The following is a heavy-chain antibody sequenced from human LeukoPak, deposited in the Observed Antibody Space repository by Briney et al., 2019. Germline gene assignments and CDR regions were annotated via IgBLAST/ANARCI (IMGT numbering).Heavy chain of an antibody. Sequence: SETLSLTCTVSGGSISSYYWSWIRQPPGKGLEWIGEINHSGSTNYNPSLKSRVTISVDTSKNQFSLKLSSVTAADTAVYYCARNRLRRTVSFDYWGQGTLVTVSS. D-gene: IGHD5-12*01. CDR1: GGSISSYY. J-gene: IGHJ4*02. CDR3: ARNRLRRTVSFDY. CDR2: INHSGST. V-gene: IGHV4-34*01.